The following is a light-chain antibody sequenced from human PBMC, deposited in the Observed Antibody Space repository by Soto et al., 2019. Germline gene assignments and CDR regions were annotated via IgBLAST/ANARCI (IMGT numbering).Light chain of an antibody. V-gene: IGLV1-51*01. J-gene: IGLJ3*02. Sequence: QSVLTQPPSVSAAPGQKVTISCFGSSPNIGNNYVSWYQQLPGTAPKLLIYDNYKRPSGIPDRFSGSKSGTSATLGITGLQTGDEAGYYCGTWDSSLTAAVFGGGTKVTVL. CDR2: DNY. CDR1: SPNIGNNY. CDR3: GTWDSSLTAAV.